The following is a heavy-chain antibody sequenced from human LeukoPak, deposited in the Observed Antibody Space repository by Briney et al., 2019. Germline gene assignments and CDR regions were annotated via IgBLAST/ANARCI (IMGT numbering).Heavy chain of an antibody. CDR3: AKESGLLWFGEFDY. D-gene: IGHD3-10*01. V-gene: IGHV3-33*06. CDR1: GFTFSSYG. CDR2: TWYDGGNK. Sequence: GGSLRLSCAASGFTFSSYGMHWVRQAPGKGLEWVAVTWYDGGNKYYADSVKGRFTISKDNSKNTLYLQMNSLRAEDTAVYYCAKESGLLWFGEFDYWGQGTLVTVSS. J-gene: IGHJ4*02.